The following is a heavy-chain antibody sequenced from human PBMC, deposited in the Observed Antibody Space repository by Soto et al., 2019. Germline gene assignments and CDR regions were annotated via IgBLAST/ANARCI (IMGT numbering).Heavy chain of an antibody. CDR2: ISAYNGNT. CDR3: ARDLITFGGVIAYPGDY. Sequence: ASVKVSCKASGYTFTSYGISWVRQAPGQGLEWMGWISAYNGNTNYAQKLQGRVTMTTDTSTSTAYMELRSLRSDDTAVYYCARDLITFGGVIAYPGDYWGQGTRVTVSS. J-gene: IGHJ4*02. CDR1: GYTFTSYG. V-gene: IGHV1-18*04. D-gene: IGHD3-16*02.